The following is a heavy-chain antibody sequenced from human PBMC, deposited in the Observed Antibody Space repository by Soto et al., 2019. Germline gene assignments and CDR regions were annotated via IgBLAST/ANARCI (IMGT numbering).Heavy chain of an antibody. J-gene: IGHJ6*02. D-gene: IGHD3-3*01. CDR2: ISYDGSNK. CDR3: AKGFSTYEFLEYYYGMDV. CDR1: GFTFSSYG. V-gene: IGHV3-30*18. Sequence: GGSLRLSCAASGFTFSSYGMHWVRQAPGKGLEWVAVISYDGSNKYYADSVKGRFTISRDNSKNTLYLQMNSLRAEDTAVYYCAKGFSTYEFLEYYYGMDVWGQGTTVTVSS.